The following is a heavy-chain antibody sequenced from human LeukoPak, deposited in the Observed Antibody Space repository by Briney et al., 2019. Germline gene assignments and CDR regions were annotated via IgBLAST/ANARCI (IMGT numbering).Heavy chain of an antibody. CDR2: ISSSGSTM. Sequence: GGSLRLSCAASEFTFSSYEMNWVRQAPGKGLEWVSYISSSGSTMYYADSVKGRFTISRDNAKNSLYLQMNSLRAEDTAFYYCARVDGYPKGRYDYWGQGTLVTVSS. CDR1: EFTFSSYE. J-gene: IGHJ4*02. D-gene: IGHD5-24*01. CDR3: ARVDGYPKGRYDY. V-gene: IGHV3-48*03.